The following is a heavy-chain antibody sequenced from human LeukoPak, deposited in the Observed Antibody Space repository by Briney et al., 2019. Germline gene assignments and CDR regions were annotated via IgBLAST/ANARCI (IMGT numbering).Heavy chain of an antibody. V-gene: IGHV4-59*11. CDR2: LFDSVNT. Sequence: SETLSLTCTVSGGSISSHYRSWIRQPPGKGLEWIAYLFDSVNTKDNPSLQSRLTLSADTSKNQFSLRLSSVTAADTAVYYCATIKRGSIFGYFDFWGQGIKVTVSP. J-gene: IGHJ4*02. D-gene: IGHD5-18*01. CDR1: GGSISSHY. CDR3: ATIKRGSIFGYFDF.